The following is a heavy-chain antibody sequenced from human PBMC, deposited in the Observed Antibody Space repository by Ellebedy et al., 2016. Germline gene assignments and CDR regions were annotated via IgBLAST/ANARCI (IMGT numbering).Heavy chain of an antibody. D-gene: IGHD2-15*01. J-gene: IGHJ4*02. CDR1: GFTFSSYG. CDR3: AKDIGDPDGGYNAPGDY. Sequence: GESLKISCAASGFTFSSYGMHWVRQAPGKGLEWVAVISYDGSNKYYADSVKGRFTISRDNSKNTLYLQMNSLRAEDTAVYYCAKDIGDPDGGYNAPGDYWGQGTLVTVSS. CDR2: ISYDGSNK. V-gene: IGHV3-30*18.